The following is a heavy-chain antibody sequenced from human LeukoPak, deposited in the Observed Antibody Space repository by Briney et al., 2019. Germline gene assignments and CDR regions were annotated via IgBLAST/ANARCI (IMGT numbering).Heavy chain of an antibody. V-gene: IGHV4-39*01. CDR1: GGSISSSSYY. J-gene: IGHJ4*02. Sequence: PSETLPLTCTVSGGSISSSSYYWAWIRQPPGTVLEWIGSIYYSGSTYYNPSLKSRVTISVDTSKNQFSLKLSSVTVADTAVYYCARVNTGTTESFDYWGQGTLVTVSS. CDR3: ARVNTGTTESFDY. D-gene: IGHD1-1*01. CDR2: IYYSGST.